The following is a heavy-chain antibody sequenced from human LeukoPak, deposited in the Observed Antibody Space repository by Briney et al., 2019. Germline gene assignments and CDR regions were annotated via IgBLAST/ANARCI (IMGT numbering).Heavy chain of an antibody. CDR2: VNNDGTGT. Sequence: GGSLRLSCAASGVTFGSYWMHWVRQAPGNGLVWVSHVNNDGTGTTYADSVKGRFTISRDNAKNMLYLQMNTLRVEDTAVYYCVRGVGGLDKWGQGTLVTVSS. CDR3: VRGVGGLDK. V-gene: IGHV3-74*01. D-gene: IGHD3-10*01. CDR1: GVTFGSYW. J-gene: IGHJ4*02.